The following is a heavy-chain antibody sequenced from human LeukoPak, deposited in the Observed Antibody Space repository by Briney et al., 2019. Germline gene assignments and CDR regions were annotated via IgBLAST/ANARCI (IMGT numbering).Heavy chain of an antibody. CDR2: MNPNSGNT. D-gene: IGHD2-15*01. Sequence: ASVKVSCKASGYAFTSYDINWVRQATGQGLEWMGWMNPNSGNTGYAQKFQGRVTMTRNTSISTAYMELSSLRSEDTAVYYCARGRGYCSGGSCYRWFDPWGQGTLVTVSS. V-gene: IGHV1-8*01. CDR3: ARGRGYCSGGSCYRWFDP. CDR1: GYAFTSYD. J-gene: IGHJ5*02.